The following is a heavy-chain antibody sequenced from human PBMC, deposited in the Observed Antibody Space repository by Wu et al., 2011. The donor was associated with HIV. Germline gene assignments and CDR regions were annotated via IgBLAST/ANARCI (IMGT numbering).Heavy chain of an antibody. CDR3: XRARTFGVLYYFDY. J-gene: IGHJ4*02. CDR2: IIPMFGTA. V-gene: IGHV1-69*14. Sequence: QVQVVQSGPEVKKPGSSVKVSCKVSGGTFSSYGIDWVRQAPGQRFEWMGRIIPMFGTANYAQKFQDRVTITADKSTSTGYLELSSLKSDDTAVYYCXRARTFGVLYYFDYWGQGTWSPSPQ. D-gene: IGHD3-16*01. CDR1: GGTFSSYG.